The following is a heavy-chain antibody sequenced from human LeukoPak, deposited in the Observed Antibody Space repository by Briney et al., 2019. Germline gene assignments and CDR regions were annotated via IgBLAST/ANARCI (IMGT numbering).Heavy chain of an antibody. J-gene: IGHJ4*02. CDR3: ARGSTSFFDY. Sequence: SETLSLTCTVSGGSPSSHYWSWIRQPPGKGLEWIGYIYYSGSTNYNPSLKSRVTISVDTSKNQFSLKLSSVTAADTAVYYCARGSTSFFDYWGQGTLVTVSS. CDR1: GGSPSSHY. D-gene: IGHD2-2*01. CDR2: IYYSGST. V-gene: IGHV4-59*11.